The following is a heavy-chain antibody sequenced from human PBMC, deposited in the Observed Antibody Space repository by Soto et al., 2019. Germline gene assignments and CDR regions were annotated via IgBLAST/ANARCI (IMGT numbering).Heavy chain of an antibody. V-gene: IGHV1-18*01. CDR1: GYTYTSYG. CDR3: ARDRGFVVRAPPVDY. Sequence: QVQLVQSGAEVKKPGASVKVSCKASGYTYTSYGISWVRQAPGQGLEWMGWISTYNGNTNYAQKLQGRVTMTTDTSTSTAYMELKSLRSDDTAGYYCARDRGFVVRAPPVDYWGQGTLVTVSS. CDR2: ISTYNGNT. J-gene: IGHJ4*02. D-gene: IGHD3-10*01.